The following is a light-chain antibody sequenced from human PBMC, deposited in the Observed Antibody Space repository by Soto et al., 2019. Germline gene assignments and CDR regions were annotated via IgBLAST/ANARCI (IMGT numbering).Light chain of an antibody. V-gene: IGKV3-11*01. CDR2: DAS. CDR3: QQRSNWPIT. CDR1: QSVSVY. Sequence: EILLTQSPATLSLSPGERATLSCRASQSVSVYLAWYQQKPGQAPRLLIYDASNRATGIPARFSGSGYGTDFNLTISGLETEDFAVYYCQQRSNWPITFGQGTRLEIK. J-gene: IGKJ5*01.